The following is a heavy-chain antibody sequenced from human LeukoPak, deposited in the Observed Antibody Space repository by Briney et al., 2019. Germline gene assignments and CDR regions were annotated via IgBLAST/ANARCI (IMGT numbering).Heavy chain of an antibody. V-gene: IGHV3-30-3*01. CDR2: ISYDGSNK. CDR3: EEYCSSTSCYPFSFDY. J-gene: IGHJ4*02. CDR1: GFTFSSSA. D-gene: IGHD2-2*01. Sequence: PGGSLRLSCAASGFTFSSSAMTWVRQAPGKGLEWVAVISYDGSNKYYADSVKGRFTISRDNSKNTLYLQMNSLRAEDTAVYYCEEYCSSTSCYPFSFDYWGQGTLVTVSS.